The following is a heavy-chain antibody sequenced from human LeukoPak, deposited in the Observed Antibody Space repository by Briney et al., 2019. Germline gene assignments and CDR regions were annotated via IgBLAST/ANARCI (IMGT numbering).Heavy chain of an antibody. V-gene: IGHV3-33*01. CDR3: ARDASSGSLHFDY. D-gene: IGHD3-10*01. CDR2: IWHDGSEK. Sequence: GGSLRLSGTASGFIFRSNGMHWVRQAPGEGLEWVAVIWHDGSEKYYADSVKGRVTISRDNSRNTLYLQMNSLRAEDTAVYFCARDASSGSLHFDYWGQGILVTVSS. J-gene: IGHJ4*02. CDR1: GFIFRSNG.